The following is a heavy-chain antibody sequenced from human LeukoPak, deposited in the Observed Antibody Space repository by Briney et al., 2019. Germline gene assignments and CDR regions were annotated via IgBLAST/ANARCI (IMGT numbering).Heavy chain of an antibody. Sequence: SQTLSLTCAVSGGSISSGGYSWSWIRQPPGKGLEWIGYIYHSGSTYYNPSLKSRVTISVDRSKNQFSLKLSSVTAADTAVYYCARDFRGVVGGYCSGGSCYFDYWGQGTLVTVSS. V-gene: IGHV4-30-2*01. D-gene: IGHD2-15*01. CDR2: IYHSGST. J-gene: IGHJ4*02. CDR3: ARDFRGVVGGYCSGGSCYFDY. CDR1: GGSISSGGYS.